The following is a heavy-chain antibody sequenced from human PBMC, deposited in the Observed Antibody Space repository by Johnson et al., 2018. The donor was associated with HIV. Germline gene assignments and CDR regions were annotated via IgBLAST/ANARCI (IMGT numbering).Heavy chain of an antibody. D-gene: IGHD2-15*01. V-gene: IGHV3-11*04. Sequence: QVQLVESGGGLVQPGGSLRLSCAASGVTFSDYYMSWIRQAPGKGLEWISYISSGGSTKYYADSVKGRFTISRDNAKNSLYLQMNSLRAEDTAVYYCARYCSGHTARYDAFDIWGQGTMVTVSS. CDR1: GVTFSDYY. J-gene: IGHJ3*02. CDR3: ARYCSGHTARYDAFDI. CDR2: ISSGGSTK.